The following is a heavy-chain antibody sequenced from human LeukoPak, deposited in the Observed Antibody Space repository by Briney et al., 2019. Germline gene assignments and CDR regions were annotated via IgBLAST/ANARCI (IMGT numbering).Heavy chain of an antibody. CDR2: FYYTGST. V-gene: IGHV4-39*01. Sequence: SETLSLTCTVSGGSINSNSYYWDWIRPPPGEGLEWIGSFYYTGSTYYNPSLKSRVTISVDTSKNQFSLKLSSVTAADTAVYYCARRRAYYSGSGITIDSWGQGTLVTV. J-gene: IGHJ4*02. CDR1: GGSINSNSYY. CDR3: ARRRAYYSGSGITIDS. D-gene: IGHD3-10*01.